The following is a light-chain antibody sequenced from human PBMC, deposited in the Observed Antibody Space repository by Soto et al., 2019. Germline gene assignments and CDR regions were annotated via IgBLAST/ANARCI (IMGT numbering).Light chain of an antibody. CDR3: QQSYTTPYT. CDR2: AAS. J-gene: IGKJ2*01. V-gene: IGKV1-39*01. CDR1: QNIDSY. Sequence: DIQMTQSPSSLSVSLGDRVTITCRASQNIDSYLNWYQQKPGKAPKLLIYAASSLQSGVPSGFSGSGSGTDFTLTISSLQLEDFATYYCQQSYTTPYTFGQGTKLEIK.